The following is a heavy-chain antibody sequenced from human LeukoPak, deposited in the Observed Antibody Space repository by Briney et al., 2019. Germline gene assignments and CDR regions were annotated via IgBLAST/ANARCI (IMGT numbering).Heavy chain of an antibody. V-gene: IGHV4-59*08. CDR3: ARLSYDFWSGYYRAFGY. D-gene: IGHD3-3*01. CDR2: IYYSGST. J-gene: IGHJ4*02. Sequence: PSETLSLTCTVSGGSISSYYGSWIRQPPGKGLEWIGYIYYSGSTNYNPSLESRVTISVDTSKNQFSLKLSSVTAADTAVYYCARLSYDFWSGYYRAFGYWGQGTLVTVSS. CDR1: GGSISSYY.